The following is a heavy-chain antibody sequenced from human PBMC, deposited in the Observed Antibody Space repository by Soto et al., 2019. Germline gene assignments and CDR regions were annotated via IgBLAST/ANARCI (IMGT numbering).Heavy chain of an antibody. D-gene: IGHD6-19*01. V-gene: IGHV4-59*08. CDR1: GGSISSYY. J-gene: IGHJ4*02. CDR2: IYYSGST. CDR3: ARQVGGWAPWYFDY. Sequence: SETLSLTCTVSGGSISSYYWSWIRQPPGKGLEWIGYIYYSGSTNYNPSLKSRVTISVDTSKNQFSLKLSSVTAADTAVYYCARQVGGWAPWYFDYWGQGTLVTVSS.